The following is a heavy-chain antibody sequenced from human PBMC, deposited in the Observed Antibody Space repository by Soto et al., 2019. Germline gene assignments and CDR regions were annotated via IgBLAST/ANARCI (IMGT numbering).Heavy chain of an antibody. CDR2: IFYSGGT. J-gene: IGHJ5*02. V-gene: IGHV4-39*01. Sequence: SETLSLTCTVSGGSISSSNYYWGWIRQPPGKGLEWIGSIFYSGGTYYNPSLKSRVTISIDTSKNQFSLKLSSVTAADTAVYYCARHAIFGVVTSNSNWFDPWGQGTLVTVLL. CDR3: ARHAIFGVVTSNSNWFDP. D-gene: IGHD3-3*01. CDR1: GGSISSSNYY.